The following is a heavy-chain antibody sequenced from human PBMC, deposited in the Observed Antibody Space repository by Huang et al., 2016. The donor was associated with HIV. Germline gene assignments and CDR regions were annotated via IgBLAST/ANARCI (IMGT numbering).Heavy chain of an antibody. CDR1: GGSLSGYY. V-gene: IGHV4-34*02. CDR2: INHRGSP. D-gene: IGHD3-10*01. CDR3: ARDATKNPRGWFDP. Sequence: QVHLQQWGAGLLKSAETLSLTCAVYGGSLSGYYWSWLRQTPGKGLAWIGEINHRGSPNYNQALKCRVSISIDGSKKPFSLKLRSNTDAETAVYFWARDATKNPRGWFDPWGQETLVTVSS. J-gene: IGHJ5*02.